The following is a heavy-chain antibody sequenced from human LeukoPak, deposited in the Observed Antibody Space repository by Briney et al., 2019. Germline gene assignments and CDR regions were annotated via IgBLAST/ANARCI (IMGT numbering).Heavy chain of an antibody. CDR1: GFTFSSYE. J-gene: IGHJ4*02. V-gene: IGHV3-33*08. D-gene: IGHD5-18*01. Sequence: GGSLRLSCAASGFTFSSYEMNWVRQAPGKGLEWVAVIWYDGSNKYYADSVKGRFTISRDNSKNTLYLQMNSLRAEDTAVYYCARDSGRGYSYGLIDYWGQGTLVTVSS. CDR3: ARDSGRGYSYGLIDY. CDR2: IWYDGSNK.